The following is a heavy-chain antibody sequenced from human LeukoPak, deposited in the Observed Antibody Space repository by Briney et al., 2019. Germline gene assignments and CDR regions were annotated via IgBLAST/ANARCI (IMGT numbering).Heavy chain of an antibody. Sequence: AGGSLRLSCAASGFTFSSYAMSWVRQAPGKGLEWVSAISGSGGSTYYADSVKGRFTISRDNSKNTLYLQMNSLRAEDTAVYYCARDLGPRTSCYDYWGQGTLVTVSS. CDR2: ISGSGGST. CDR3: ARDLGPRTSCYDY. J-gene: IGHJ4*02. D-gene: IGHD2-2*01. CDR1: GFTFSSYA. V-gene: IGHV3-23*01.